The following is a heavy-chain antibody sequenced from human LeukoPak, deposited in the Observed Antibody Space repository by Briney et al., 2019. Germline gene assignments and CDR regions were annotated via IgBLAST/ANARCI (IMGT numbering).Heavy chain of an antibody. CDR2: ISYGGSNK. D-gene: IGHD3-3*01. J-gene: IGHJ6*02. CDR3: AKDRLSDFWSGYYHYYYYGMDV. CDR1: GGTFSSYG. Sequence: SCKASGGTFSSYGMHWVRQAPGKGLEWVAVISYGGSNKYYADSVKGRFTISRDNSKNTLYLQMNSLRAEDTAVYYCAKDRLSDFWSGYYHYYYYGMDVWGQGTTVTVPS. V-gene: IGHV3-30*18.